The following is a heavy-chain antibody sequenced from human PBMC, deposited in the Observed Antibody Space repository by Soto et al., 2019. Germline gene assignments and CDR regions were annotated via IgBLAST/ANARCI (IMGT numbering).Heavy chain of an antibody. Sequence: ASVKVSCKASGGTFSSYAISWVRQAPGQGLEWMGGIIPIFGTANYAQKFQGRVTITADESTSTAYMELSSLRSEDTAVYYCARANDPRKQQLAHWGQGTLVTVSS. D-gene: IGHD6-13*01. V-gene: IGHV1-69*13. CDR1: GGTFSSYA. J-gene: IGHJ4*02. CDR2: IIPIFGTA. CDR3: ARANDPRKQQLAH.